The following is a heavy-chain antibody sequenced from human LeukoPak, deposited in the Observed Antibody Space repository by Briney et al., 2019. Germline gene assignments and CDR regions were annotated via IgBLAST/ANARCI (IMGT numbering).Heavy chain of an antibody. D-gene: IGHD3-3*02. CDR3: TKTHFWSGYHDY. J-gene: IGHJ4*02. V-gene: IGHV3-15*01. CDR2: IKSKTDGGTT. CDR1: GFTFSNAW. Sequence: GGSLRLSCAASGFTFSNAWMSWVRETPGKGLEWVGRIKSKTDGGTTDYAAPVKGRFTISRDDSKNTLYLQMNSLKTEGTAVYYCTKTHFWSGYHDYWGQGTLVTVSS.